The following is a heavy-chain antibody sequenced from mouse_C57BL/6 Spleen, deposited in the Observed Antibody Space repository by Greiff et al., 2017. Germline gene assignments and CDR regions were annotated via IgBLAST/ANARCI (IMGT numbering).Heavy chain of an antibody. J-gene: IGHJ3*01. CDR1: GYTFTSYW. Sequence: QVQLQQPGAELVKPGASVKMSCKASGYTFTSYWITWVKQRPGQGLEWIGDIYPGSGSTNYNEKFKSKATLTVDTSSSTAYMQLSSLTSEDSAVYYCARGSYYFGSSYEFAYWGQGTLVTVSA. CDR3: ARGSYYFGSSYEFAY. V-gene: IGHV1-55*01. CDR2: IYPGSGST. D-gene: IGHD1-1*01.